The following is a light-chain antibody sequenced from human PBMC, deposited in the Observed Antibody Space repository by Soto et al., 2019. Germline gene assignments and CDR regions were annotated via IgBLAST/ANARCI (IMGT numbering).Light chain of an antibody. Sequence: QSALTQPASVSGSPGQSITISCTGTSSDVGSYNLVSWYQHHPGKAPKLMIFEVSKRPSGVSSRFSGSKSGNTASLTISGLQAEDEAEYYCCSYAGTYVFGTGTKVTVL. J-gene: IGLJ1*01. CDR2: EVS. V-gene: IGLV2-23*02. CDR3: CSYAGTYV. CDR1: SSDVGSYNL.